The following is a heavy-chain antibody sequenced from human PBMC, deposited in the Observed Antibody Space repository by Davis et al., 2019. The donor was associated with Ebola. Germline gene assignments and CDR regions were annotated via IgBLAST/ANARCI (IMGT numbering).Heavy chain of an antibody. CDR2: ISSSSGYS. Sequence: GGSLRLSCAASGFSFSDYYVNWIRQAPGKGLEWVAYISSSSGYSTYADSVKGRFTISRDNAKNSIYLQVNSLRVEDTAVYYCAGRYRSSWNNYWGQGTLVTVSS. CDR3: AGRYRSSWNNY. V-gene: IGHV3-11*06. CDR1: GFSFSDYY. D-gene: IGHD6-13*01. J-gene: IGHJ4*02.